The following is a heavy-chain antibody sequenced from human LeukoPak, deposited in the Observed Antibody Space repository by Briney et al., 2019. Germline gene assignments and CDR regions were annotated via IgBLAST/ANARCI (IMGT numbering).Heavy chain of an antibody. CDR2: IYWDDDK. D-gene: IGHD3-10*01. Sequence: SGPTLVNPTQTLTLTCTFSGFSLSTSGVGVGWIRQPPGKALEWLALIYWDDDKRYSPSLKSGLTITKDTSKNQVVLTMTNMDPVDTATYYCAHRRRRVGYYGSGSYYPFDYWGQGTLVTVSS. J-gene: IGHJ4*02. CDR3: AHRRRRVGYYGSGSYYPFDY. CDR1: GFSLSTSGVG. V-gene: IGHV2-5*02.